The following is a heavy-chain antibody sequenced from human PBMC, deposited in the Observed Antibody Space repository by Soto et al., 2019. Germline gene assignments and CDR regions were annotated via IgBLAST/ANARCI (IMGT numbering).Heavy chain of an antibody. Sequence: SVKVSCKASGGTFSSYAISWVRQAPGQGLEWMGGIIPIFGTANYAQKFQGRVTITADESTGTAYMELSSLRSEDTAVYYCARESSDSSGSCYSCYYYYGMDVWGQGTTVTVSS. CDR3: ARESSDSSGSCYSCYYYYGMDV. V-gene: IGHV1-69*13. D-gene: IGHD2-15*01. J-gene: IGHJ6*02. CDR2: IIPIFGTA. CDR1: GGTFSSYA.